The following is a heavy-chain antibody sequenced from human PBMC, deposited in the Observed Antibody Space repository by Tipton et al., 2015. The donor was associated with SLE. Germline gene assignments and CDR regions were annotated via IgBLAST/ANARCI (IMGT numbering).Heavy chain of an antibody. J-gene: IGHJ4*02. V-gene: IGHV4-39*07. CDR1: GGSISSSSYY. D-gene: IGHD5-18*01. Sequence: TLSLTCTASGGSISSSSYYWGWIRQPPGKGLEWIGSIYYSGSTYYNPSLKSRVTISVDTSKNQFSLKLSSVTAADTAVYYCARDLQLWSPHFDYWGQGTLVTVSS. CDR3: ARDLQLWSPHFDY. CDR2: IYYSGST.